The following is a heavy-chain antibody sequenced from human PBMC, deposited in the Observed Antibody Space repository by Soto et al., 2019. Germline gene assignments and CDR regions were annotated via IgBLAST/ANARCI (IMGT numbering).Heavy chain of an antibody. D-gene: IGHD3-22*01. CDR1: GFPFSTSA. Sequence: EVQLLESGGGLVQPGGSLRLSCAASGFPFSTSAMNWVRQAPGKGLEWVSIISGTSDAAYYAESVKGRFTSSRDNSKNTLDLQMNSLRAEDTAVYYCARSRRYYYDSSGYRDYNYYYGMDVWGQGTTVTVSS. J-gene: IGHJ6*02. CDR3: ARSRRYYYDSSGYRDYNYYYGMDV. CDR2: ISGTSDAA. V-gene: IGHV3-23*01.